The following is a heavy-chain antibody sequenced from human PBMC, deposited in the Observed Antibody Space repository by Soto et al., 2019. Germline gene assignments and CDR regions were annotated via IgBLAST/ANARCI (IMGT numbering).Heavy chain of an antibody. CDR1: GGTFGTFP. CDR3: ARCRVAPASTESPYGHYGNPHHYLYGMDV. J-gene: IGHJ6*01. Sequence: QVHLVQSGAEVRQPGSSVKVSCKATGGTFGTFPITWVRQAPGQGLEWMGGIVPMFGTARYAQRFQDRVSITADISTSTAYLELSSLRSDDTAVYYCARCRVAPASTESPYGHYGNPHHYLYGMDVWGQGTTATVSS. CDR2: IVPMFGTA. D-gene: IGHD3-10*01. V-gene: IGHV1-69*06.